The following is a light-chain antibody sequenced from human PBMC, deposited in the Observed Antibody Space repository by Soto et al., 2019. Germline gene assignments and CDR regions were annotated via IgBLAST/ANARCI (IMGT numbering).Light chain of an antibody. J-gene: IGKJ5*01. Sequence: DIVLTQSPATLSLSPGQTATLSCRASQSVSSYFAWYQQKPGQAPRLLIYDASNRATGIPARFSGSGSGTDFSLTISSLEPEDFAVYYCQQRSNWITFGQGTRLEIK. CDR2: DAS. V-gene: IGKV3-11*01. CDR3: QQRSNWIT. CDR1: QSVSSY.